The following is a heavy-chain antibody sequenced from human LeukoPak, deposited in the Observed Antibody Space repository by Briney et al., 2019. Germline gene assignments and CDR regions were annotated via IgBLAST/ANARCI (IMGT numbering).Heavy chain of an antibody. CDR1: GYTFTSYG. CDR3: ARDTPSSGRSSWQGFDY. CDR2: ISAYNGNT. D-gene: IGHD6-13*01. J-gene: IGHJ4*02. Sequence: ASVKVSCKASGYTFTSYGISWERQAPGQGLEWMGWISAYNGNTNYAQKLQGRVTMTTDTSTSTAYMELRSLRSDDTAVYYCARDTPSSGRSSWQGFDYWGQATLVSVSS. V-gene: IGHV1-18*01.